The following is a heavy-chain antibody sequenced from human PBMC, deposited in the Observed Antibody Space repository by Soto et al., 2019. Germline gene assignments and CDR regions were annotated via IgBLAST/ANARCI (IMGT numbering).Heavy chain of an antibody. J-gene: IGHJ4*02. Sequence: PQTLCLTYTVSGGSISRSDHYVGWIRQPPGKGLEWIGSIYYSGSTYYNQSLKSRVTISVDTSKNQFSLKLSSVTAADTAVYYCARHKYHSSSPSAYRGQGSLVTVS. D-gene: IGHD3-22*01. CDR3: ARHKYHSSSPSAY. CDR1: GGSISRSDHY. V-gene: IGHV4-39*01. CDR2: IYYSGST.